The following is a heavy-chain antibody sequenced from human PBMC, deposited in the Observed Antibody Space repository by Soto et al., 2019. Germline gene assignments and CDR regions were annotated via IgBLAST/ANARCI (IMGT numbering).Heavy chain of an antibody. V-gene: IGHV3-49*04. J-gene: IGHJ4*02. CDR2: IRSKAYGGTT. Sequence: PGGSLRPSCTASGFTFWDFAFSWVRPAPGKGLEWVGFIRSKAYGGTTEYAASVKGRFTISRDDSKSIAYLQMNSLKTEDTAVYYCTRERYRRWLQSSDWGQGTLVTVSS. CDR3: TRERYRRWLQSSD. D-gene: IGHD5-12*01. CDR1: GFTFWDFA.